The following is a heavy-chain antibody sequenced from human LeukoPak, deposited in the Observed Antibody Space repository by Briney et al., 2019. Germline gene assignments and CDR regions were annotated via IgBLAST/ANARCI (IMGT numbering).Heavy chain of an antibody. CDR1: GFTVSSNY. CDR3: AGYGSGGYYNDY. CDR2: IYSGGST. D-gene: IGHD3-10*01. J-gene: IGHJ4*01. Sequence: GGSLRLSCAASGFTVSSNYMTWVRQAPGKGLECVSLIYSGGSTKYADSVKGRFTISRDNSKNTLYLQMNSLRAEDTAVYYCAGYGSGGYYNDYWGHGTLVTVSS. V-gene: IGHV3-66*01.